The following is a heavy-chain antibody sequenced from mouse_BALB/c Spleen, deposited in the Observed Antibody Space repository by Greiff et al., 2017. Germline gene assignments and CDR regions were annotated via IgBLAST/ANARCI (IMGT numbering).Heavy chain of an antibody. Sequence: EVKLMESGGGLVKPGGSLKLSCAASGFTFSSYAMSWVRQTPEKRLEWVASISSGGSTYYPDSVKGRFTISRDNARNILYLQMSSLRSEDTAMYYCARGFYYYEEYYFDYWGQGTTLTVSS. D-gene: IGHD1-1*01. CDR3: ARGFYYYEEYYFDY. V-gene: IGHV5-6-5*01. CDR1: GFTFSSYA. J-gene: IGHJ2*01. CDR2: ISSGGST.